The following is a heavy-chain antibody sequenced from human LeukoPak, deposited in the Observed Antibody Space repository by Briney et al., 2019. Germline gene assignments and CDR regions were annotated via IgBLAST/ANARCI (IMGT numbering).Heavy chain of an antibody. D-gene: IGHD1-7*01. CDR2: ISYDGSNK. V-gene: IGHV3-30*04. Sequence: PGRSLRLSCAASGFTFSSYAMHWVRQAPGKGLEWVAVISYDGSNKYYADSVKGRFTISRDNSKNTLYLQMNSLRAEDTAVYYCARVRTTPYYYYGMDVWGQGTTVTVSS. CDR3: ARVRTTPYYYYGMDV. J-gene: IGHJ6*02. CDR1: GFTFSSYA.